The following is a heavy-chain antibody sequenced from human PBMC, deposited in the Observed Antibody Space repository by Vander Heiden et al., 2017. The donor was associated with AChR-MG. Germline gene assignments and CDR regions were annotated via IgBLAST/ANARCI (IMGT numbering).Heavy chain of an antibody. CDR2: IYPGDSDT. CDR3: ARQSPMVRGVIDYYYGMDV. V-gene: IGHV5-51*07. J-gene: IGHJ6*02. Sequence: EVQLVHSGAEVKQPGESLKISCKGTGYCFTSYWIGWVHQMPGKGLEWMGIIYPGDSDTRYSPSFQGQVTISADKSISTAYLQWSSLKASDTAMYYCARQSPMVRGVIDYYYGMDVWGQGTTVTVSS. D-gene: IGHD3-10*01. CDR1: GYCFTSYW.